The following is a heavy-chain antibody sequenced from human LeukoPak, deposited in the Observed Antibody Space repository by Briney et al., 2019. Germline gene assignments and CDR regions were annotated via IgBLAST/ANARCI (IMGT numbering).Heavy chain of an antibody. J-gene: IGHJ4*02. V-gene: IGHV4-34*01. CDR1: GGSFSGYY. CDR3: ARGLAAALFDY. Sequence: SETLSLTCAVYGGSFSGYYWSWIRQPPGKGLEWIGEINHSGSTNYNPSLKSRVTISVDTSKNQFSLKLSSVTAADTAVYYCARGLAAALFDYWGQGTLVTVSS. D-gene: IGHD6-13*01. CDR2: INHSGST.